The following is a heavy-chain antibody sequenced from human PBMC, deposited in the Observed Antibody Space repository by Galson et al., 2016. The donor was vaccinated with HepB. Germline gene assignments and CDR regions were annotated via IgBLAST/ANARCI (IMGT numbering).Heavy chain of an antibody. CDR3: ASNPRAEFDWLYIQVSPYFDY. Sequence: SLRLSCAASGFSFRIYWMSWVRQAPGKGLEWVATINQDGTEAYHLDSVKGRFTISRDNPRQSVYLQMKSLRAEDTAVYFCASNPRAEFDWLYIQVSPYFDYWGQGTLVTVSS. D-gene: IGHD3-9*01. CDR2: INQDGTEA. CDR1: GFSFRIYW. V-gene: IGHV3-7*01. J-gene: IGHJ4*02.